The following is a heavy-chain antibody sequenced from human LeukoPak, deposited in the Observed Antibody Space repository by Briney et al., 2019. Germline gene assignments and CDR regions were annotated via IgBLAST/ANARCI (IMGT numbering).Heavy chain of an antibody. J-gene: IGHJ5*02. D-gene: IGHD5-12*01. CDR3: ARVAPYYNWFDP. CDR1: GGSISSGDYY. V-gene: IGHV4-30-4*01. CDR2: IYYSGST. Sequence: PSETLSLTCTVSGGSISSGDYYWSWIRQPPGKGLEWIGYIYYSGSTYYNPSLKSRVTISVDTSKNQFSLKLSSVTAADTAVYYCARVAPYYNWFDPWGQGTLVTVSS.